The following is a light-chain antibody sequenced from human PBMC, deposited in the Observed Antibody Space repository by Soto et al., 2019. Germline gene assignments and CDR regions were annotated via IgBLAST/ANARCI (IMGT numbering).Light chain of an antibody. V-gene: IGKV3-20*01. J-gene: IGKJ3*01. CDR3: QQWRT. CDR2: GAS. Sequence: EVVLTQSPGTLSLSPGERATLSCRASQSVRSSYLAWYQQKPGQAPRLLIYGASSRATGIPARFSGSGSGTDFTLTISSLEPEDFAVYYCQQWRTFGPGTKVDIK. CDR1: QSVRSSY.